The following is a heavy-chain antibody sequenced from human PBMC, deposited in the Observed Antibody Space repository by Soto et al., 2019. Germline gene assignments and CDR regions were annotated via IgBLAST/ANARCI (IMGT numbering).Heavy chain of an antibody. D-gene: IGHD3-10*02. CDR2: IYYSGNT. Sequence: PSETLSLTCIVSGGSISSGYYWTFIRQHPGKGLEWIGYIYYSGNTYYNPSLKSRVTISVDTSKNQFSLKLSSVTAADTAVYYCASTDYVAYYMDVWGQGTTVTVSS. CDR3: ASTDYVAYYMDV. V-gene: IGHV4-31*03. J-gene: IGHJ6*03. CDR1: GGSISSGYY.